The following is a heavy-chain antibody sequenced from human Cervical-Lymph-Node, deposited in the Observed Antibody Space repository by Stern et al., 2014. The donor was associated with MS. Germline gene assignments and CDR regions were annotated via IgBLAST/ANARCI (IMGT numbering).Heavy chain of an antibody. CDR3: ARGVTAVTNYVPNWCFDL. D-gene: IGHD4-11*01. Sequence: QLVESGPGLVKPSETLSLTCTVSGGSITNRDYWGWIRQSPGKGLEWIGRVYYSVLPSSSPSLKSPPTIPIDTSRNQFFLSLNSVTATDTAVYFCARGVTAVTNYVPNWCFDLWGRGTLVTVSS. CDR2: VYYSVLP. CDR1: GGSITNRDY. V-gene: IGHV4-39*02. J-gene: IGHJ2*01.